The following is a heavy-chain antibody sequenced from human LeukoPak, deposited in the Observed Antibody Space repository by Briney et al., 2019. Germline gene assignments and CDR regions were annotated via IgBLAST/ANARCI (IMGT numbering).Heavy chain of an antibody. Sequence: GASVKVSCKASGITFTSYYIHWVRQAPGRGLGWMGKINPSGTITTYAPKYQGRVTVTKDTSTNTVYMELSSLRSDDTAVYYCALIAPPHNWGQGTLVTVSS. CDR2: INPSGTIT. D-gene: IGHD6-13*01. J-gene: IGHJ4*02. V-gene: IGHV1-46*01. CDR3: ALIAPPHN. CDR1: GITFTSYY.